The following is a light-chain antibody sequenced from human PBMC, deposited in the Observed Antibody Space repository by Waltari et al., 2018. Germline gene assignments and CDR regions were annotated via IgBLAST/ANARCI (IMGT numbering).Light chain of an antibody. V-gene: IGLV2-14*03. CDR3: SSFTTNDTVL. CDR1: GSDIGTYRY. J-gene: IGLJ2*01. Sequence: QSALTQPASVSGSPGQSITISCTGTGSDIGTYRYVSWYQQHPGKVPTVVIFDVQNRPSGISNRFSGSKSGNTASLTISGLQPEDEAYYYCSSFTTNDTVLFGGGTKVTVL. CDR2: DVQ.